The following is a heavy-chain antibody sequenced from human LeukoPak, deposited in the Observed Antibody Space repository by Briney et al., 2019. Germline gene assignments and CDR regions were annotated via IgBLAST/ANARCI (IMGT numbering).Heavy chain of an antibody. J-gene: IGHJ6*03. CDR2: IYYSGST. CDR1: GGSISSYY. Sequence: PSETLSLTCTVSGGSISSYYWSWIRQPPGKGLEWIGYIYYSGSTNYNPSLKSRVTISVDTSKNQFSLKLSSVTAADTAVYYCARAYSSSSYYYMDVWGQGTLVTVSS. CDR3: ARAYSSSSYYYMDV. V-gene: IGHV4-59*01. D-gene: IGHD6-6*01.